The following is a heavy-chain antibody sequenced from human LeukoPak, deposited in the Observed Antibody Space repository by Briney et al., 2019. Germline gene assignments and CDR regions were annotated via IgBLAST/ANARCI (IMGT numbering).Heavy chain of an antibody. D-gene: IGHD5-18*01. J-gene: IGHJ2*01. CDR3: TRMRGYTYGYWYLDL. V-gene: IGHV1-8*01. CDR2: MNPSSGNT. CDR1: GYTFSSYD. Sequence: SVKVSCKAAGYTFSSYDINWLRQAPGQGLEYMGWMNPSSGNTGYTQKFQGRITMTRDTSIGTAYMELSSLKSEDTALYYCTRMRGYTYGYWYLDLWGRGTLVTVSS.